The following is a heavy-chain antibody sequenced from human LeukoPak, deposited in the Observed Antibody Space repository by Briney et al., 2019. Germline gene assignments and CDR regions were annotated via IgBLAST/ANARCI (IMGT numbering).Heavy chain of an antibody. CDR2: ISGSGDKT. V-gene: IGHV3-23*01. CDR1: GFIFSSYA. D-gene: IGHD3-10*01. CDR3: AKVTWANYFDY. Sequence: GGSLRLSCASSGFIFSSYAMSWVRQAPGKGLEWVSGISGSGDKTHYVESVKGRFTISRDNSKNTLYLQMNSLRAEDTAVYSCAKVTWANYFDYRGQGTLVTVSS. J-gene: IGHJ4*02.